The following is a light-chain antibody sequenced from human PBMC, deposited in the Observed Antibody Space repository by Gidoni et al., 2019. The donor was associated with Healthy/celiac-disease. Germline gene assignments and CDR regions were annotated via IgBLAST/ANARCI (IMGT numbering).Light chain of an antibody. Sequence: AIRMTQSPSSFSASTGDRVTITCRASQGISSYLAWYPQKPGKAPKLLIYAASTLQSGVPSRFSGSGSGTDFTLTISCLQSEDFATYYCQQYYSYPLPFGGGTKVEI. V-gene: IGKV1-8*01. J-gene: IGKJ4*01. CDR1: QGISSY. CDR2: AAS. CDR3: QQYYSYPLP.